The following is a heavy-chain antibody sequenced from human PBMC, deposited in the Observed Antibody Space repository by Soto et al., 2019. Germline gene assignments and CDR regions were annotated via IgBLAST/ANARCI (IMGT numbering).Heavy chain of an antibody. V-gene: IGHV4-59*01. CDR1: SGSISSYY. CDR3: ARTPFYYYGLGSHLYYFDY. Sequence: QVQLQESGPGLVKPSETLSLTCSVSSGSISSYYWSWIRQPPGKGLEWIGYVYYSGSTNYNPSLKSRVTISVDTSKNQFSLKLSSVTAADTAVYYCARTPFYYYGLGSHLYYFDYWDQRTLVTVSS. CDR2: VYYSGST. D-gene: IGHD3-10*01. J-gene: IGHJ4*02.